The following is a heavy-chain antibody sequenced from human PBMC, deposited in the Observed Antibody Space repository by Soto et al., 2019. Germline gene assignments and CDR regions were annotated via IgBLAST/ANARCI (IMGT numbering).Heavy chain of an antibody. Sequence: PXETLCLTCSVAGGFLSGYYGSWIRQPPGKGLDWIGEINPSGSTNYTPSLKSRVTISVDTSKNQFPRKLSSVTTADTAVYSCARGVIVWGSDRPSNFDYWRQGNLVTVSS. D-gene: IGHD3-16*02. V-gene: IGHV4-34*01. CDR3: ARGVIVWGSDRPSNFDY. CDR1: GGFLSGYY. CDR2: INPSGST. J-gene: IGHJ4*02.